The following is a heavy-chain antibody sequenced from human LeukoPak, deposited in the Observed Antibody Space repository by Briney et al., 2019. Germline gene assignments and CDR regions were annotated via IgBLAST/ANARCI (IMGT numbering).Heavy chain of an antibody. Sequence: ASVKVFCKASGYTFTGYYMHWVRKAPGQGLEWMGWINPNSGGTNYAQKFQGRVTMTRDTSISTAYMELSRLRSDDTAVYYCARGFYGSGSYYKIALGYWGQGTLVTVSS. J-gene: IGHJ4*02. CDR3: ARGFYGSGSYYKIALGY. CDR2: INPNSGGT. V-gene: IGHV1-2*02. CDR1: GYTFTGYY. D-gene: IGHD3-10*01.